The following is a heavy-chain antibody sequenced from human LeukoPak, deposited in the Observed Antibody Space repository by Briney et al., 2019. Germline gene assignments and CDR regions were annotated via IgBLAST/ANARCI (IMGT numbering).Heavy chain of an antibody. CDR3: ATLWTDLRYCSGTSCSEGKYFEH. J-gene: IGHJ1*01. CDR2: ISAYNGNT. D-gene: IGHD2-2*01. Sequence: GASVKVSCKPSGYSFPSYGISWVRPAPGQGLEWMGWISAYNGNTNYAQKVQSKNTMTTDTSTSTAYMELKSLRSDDTAVYYCATLWTDLRYCSGTSCSEGKYFEHWGQGTLITVSS. CDR1: GYSFPSYG. V-gene: IGHV1-18*04.